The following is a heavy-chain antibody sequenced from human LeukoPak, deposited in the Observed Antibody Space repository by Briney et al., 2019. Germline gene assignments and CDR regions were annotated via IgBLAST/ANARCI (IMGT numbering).Heavy chain of an antibody. Sequence: ASVKVSCKASGYTFTSYGISWVRQAPGQGLEWMGWISAYNGNTNYARKLQGRVTMTTDTSTSTAYMELRSLRSDDTAVYYCARATADFWSGYPTGYWGQGTLVTVSS. CDR2: ISAYNGNT. J-gene: IGHJ4*02. V-gene: IGHV1-18*01. CDR1: GYTFTSYG. D-gene: IGHD3-3*01. CDR3: ARATADFWSGYPTGY.